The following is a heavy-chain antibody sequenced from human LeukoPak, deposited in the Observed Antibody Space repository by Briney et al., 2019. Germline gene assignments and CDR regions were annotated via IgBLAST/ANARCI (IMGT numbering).Heavy chain of an antibody. Sequence: GGSLRLSCAASGFTFNRYRMSWLRQAPGKGLEWVANINQDGSERHYADSVEGRFVISRDNDKNSVSLQLNSPRVEDTAVYYCARADSFSWYGTWGQGTLVTVSS. V-gene: IGHV3-7*01. J-gene: IGHJ4*02. D-gene: IGHD3-9*01. CDR2: INQDGSER. CDR3: ARADSFSWYGT. CDR1: GFTFNRYR.